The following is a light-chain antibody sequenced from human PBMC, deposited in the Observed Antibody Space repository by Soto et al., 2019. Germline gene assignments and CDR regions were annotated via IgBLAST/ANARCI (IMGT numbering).Light chain of an antibody. V-gene: IGLV2-23*02. J-gene: IGLJ3*02. CDR3: SSYAGTSTV. CDR1: SSDVGNYNL. Sequence: QSALTQPASVSGSPGQSITISCTGTSSDVGNYNLVSWFQHHPGKAPKLIIYEVIKRPSGVSNRFSGSKSGNTASLTISGLQAEAEADYYCSSYAGTSTVFGGGPRLTVL. CDR2: EVI.